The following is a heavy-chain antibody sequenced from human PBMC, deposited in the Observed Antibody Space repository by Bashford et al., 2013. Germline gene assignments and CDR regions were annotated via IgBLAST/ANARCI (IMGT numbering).Heavy chain of an antibody. Sequence: GESLKISCKGSGYSFTTYWIGWVRQMPGKGLEWMGIIYPADSDTRYSPSFQGQVTISADKSISTANLQWSSLKASDTAMYYCASVTCSGGSCYFTHWGQGTLVTVSS. D-gene: IGHD2-15*01. V-gene: IGHV5-51*01. J-gene: IGHJ4*02. CDR2: IYPADSDT. CDR1: GYSFTTYW. CDR3: ASVTCSGGSCYFTH.